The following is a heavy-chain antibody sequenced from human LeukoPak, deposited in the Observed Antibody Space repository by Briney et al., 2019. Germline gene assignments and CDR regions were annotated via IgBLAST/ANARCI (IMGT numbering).Heavy chain of an antibody. Sequence: SETLSLTCAVYGGSFSGYYWSWIRQPPGKGLEWIGEINHSGSTNYNPSLKSRVTISVDTSKNQFSLKLSSVTAADTAVYYCARGMWFGELSLDPNYYYYYMDVWGKGTTVTISS. D-gene: IGHD3-10*01. CDR2: INHSGST. CDR1: GGSFSGYY. CDR3: ARGMWFGELSLDPNYYYYYMDV. J-gene: IGHJ6*03. V-gene: IGHV4-34*01.